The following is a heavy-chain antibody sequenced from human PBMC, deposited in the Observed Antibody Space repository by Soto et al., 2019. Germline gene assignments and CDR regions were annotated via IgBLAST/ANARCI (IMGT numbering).Heavy chain of an antibody. V-gene: IGHV4-34*01. J-gene: IGHJ6*02. CDR3: ARFPMTTMRPREYGMDV. CDR1: GGSFSGYY. CDR2: INHSGST. D-gene: IGHD4-4*01. Sequence: PSETLSLTCAVYGGSFSGYYWSWIRQPPGQGLEWIGEINHSGSTNYNPSLKSRVTISVDTSKNQFSLKLSSVTAADTAVYYCARFPMTTMRPREYGMDVWDQETTVTVSS.